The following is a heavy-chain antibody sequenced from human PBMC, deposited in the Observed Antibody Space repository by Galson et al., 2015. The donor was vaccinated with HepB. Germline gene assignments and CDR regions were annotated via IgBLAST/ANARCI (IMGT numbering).Heavy chain of an antibody. CDR3: AGAVTMVRGVIMNDY. Sequence: SVKVSCKASGGTFSSYTISWVRQAPGQGLEWMGRIIPILGIANYAQKFQGRVTITADKSTSTAHMELSSLRSEDTAVYYCAGAVTMVRGVIMNDYWGQGTLVTVSS. J-gene: IGHJ4*02. D-gene: IGHD3-10*01. V-gene: IGHV1-69*02. CDR1: GGTFSSYT. CDR2: IIPILGIA.